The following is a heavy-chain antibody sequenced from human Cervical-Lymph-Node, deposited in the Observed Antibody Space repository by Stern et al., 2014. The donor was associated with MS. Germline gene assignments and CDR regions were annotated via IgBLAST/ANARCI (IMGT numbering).Heavy chain of an antibody. J-gene: IGHJ4*02. V-gene: IGHV1-2*04. CDR3: ASSIAVSDNYFDH. CDR1: GYSFTDYY. D-gene: IGHD6-19*01. Sequence: QVQLVQSGAEVKKPGASMKVSCKASGYSFTDYYIHWVRQAPGQGLEWMGWINPNSGATNYAQKFQGWVTMTRDTSITTAYMELSRLRSDDTAVYYCASSIAVSDNYFDHWGQGTLVTVSS. CDR2: INPNSGAT.